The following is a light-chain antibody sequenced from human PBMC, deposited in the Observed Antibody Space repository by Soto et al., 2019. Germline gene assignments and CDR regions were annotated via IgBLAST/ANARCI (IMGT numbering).Light chain of an antibody. V-gene: IGKV3-15*01. CDR2: GAS. CDR3: QQYNNWHLT. Sequence: EIVMTQSPATLSVSPGERATLSCRASKSVSSNLARYQQKPGQAPRLLIYGASTRATGIPARFSGSGSGTEFTLTISSLQSEDFAVYYCQQYNNWHLTFGPGTKVDIK. J-gene: IGKJ3*01. CDR1: KSVSSN.